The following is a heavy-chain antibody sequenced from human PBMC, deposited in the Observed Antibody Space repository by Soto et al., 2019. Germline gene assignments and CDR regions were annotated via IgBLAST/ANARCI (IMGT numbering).Heavy chain of an antibody. V-gene: IGHV5-51*01. J-gene: IGHJ6*02. CDR3: ARHPTRSLYGDYVRRYYYYGMDV. CDR2: IYPGDSDT. Sequence: GESLKISCKGSGYSFTSYWIGWVRQMPGKGLEWVGIIYPGDSDTRYSPSFQGQATISADKSIGTAYLQWSSLKASDTAMYYCARHPTRSLYGDYVRRYYYYGMDVWGQGTTETASS. D-gene: IGHD4-17*01. CDR1: GYSFTSYW.